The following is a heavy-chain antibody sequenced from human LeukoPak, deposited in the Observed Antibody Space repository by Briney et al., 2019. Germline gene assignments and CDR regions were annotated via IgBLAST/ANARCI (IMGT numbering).Heavy chain of an antibody. D-gene: IGHD6-19*01. Sequence: GASVKVSCKASGCTFTRYGINWVRQAPGQGLEGVGWITSYNGNTKYARKLQGRATMTADTSTSTAYMELRSLRSDDTAVYYCARTSGWEHFDYWGQGPLVTVSS. J-gene: IGHJ4*02. CDR2: ITSYNGNT. CDR1: GCTFTRYG. CDR3: ARTSGWEHFDY. V-gene: IGHV1-18*01.